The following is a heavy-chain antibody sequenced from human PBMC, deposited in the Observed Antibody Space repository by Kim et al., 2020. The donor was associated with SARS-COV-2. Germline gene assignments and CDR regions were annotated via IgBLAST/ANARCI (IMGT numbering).Heavy chain of an antibody. CDR2: YSGGRP. V-gene: IGHV3-53*01. CDR3: ARRGDY. Sequence: YSGGRPYYADSVKGRFTISRDNSKNTLYLQMNSLRAEDTAVYYCARRGDYWGQGTLVTVSS. J-gene: IGHJ4*02.